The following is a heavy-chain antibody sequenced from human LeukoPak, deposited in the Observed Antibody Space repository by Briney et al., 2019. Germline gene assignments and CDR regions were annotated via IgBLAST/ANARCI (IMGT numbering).Heavy chain of an antibody. CDR1: GFTFSNYW. J-gene: IGHJ4*02. Sequence: PGGSLRLSCAASGFTFSNYWMSWVRQAPGKGLEWVANIKQDGINKYYVDSVKGRFTISRDNSKNTLYLQMNSLRAEDTAVYYCARRAGAYSHPYDYWGQGTLVTVSS. V-gene: IGHV3-7*03. D-gene: IGHD4/OR15-4a*01. CDR3: ARRAGAYSHPYDY. CDR2: IKQDGINK.